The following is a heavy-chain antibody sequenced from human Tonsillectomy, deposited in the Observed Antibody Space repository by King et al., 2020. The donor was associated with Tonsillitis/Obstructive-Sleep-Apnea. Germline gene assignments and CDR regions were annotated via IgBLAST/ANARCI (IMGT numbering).Heavy chain of an antibody. CDR2: INSNGGST. CDR3: ARVLNYYGSGSSYFDY. Sequence: VQLVESGAEVKKPGASVKVSCKASGYTFTSYYMHWVRQAPGQGLEWMGLINSNGGSTSYAQKFQGRVTMTRDTSPRTVYMELSSLRSDDTAVYYCARVLNYYGSGSSYFDYWGQGTLVTVSS. CDR1: GYTFTSYY. D-gene: IGHD3-10*01. J-gene: IGHJ4*02. V-gene: IGHV1-46*01.